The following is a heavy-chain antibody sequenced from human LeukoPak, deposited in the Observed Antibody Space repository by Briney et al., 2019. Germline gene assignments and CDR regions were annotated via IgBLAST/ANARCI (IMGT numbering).Heavy chain of an antibody. CDR2: IKSKTDGGTT. D-gene: IGHD3-9*01. Sequence: KPGGSLRLSCAASGFTFSNASMNWVRQAPGKGLEWVGRIKSKTDGGTTDYAAPVKGRFTISRDDSKNTLYLQMNSLKTEDTAVYYCTTDRWSWFEPDYWGQGTLVTVSS. V-gene: IGHV3-15*07. CDR1: GFTFSNAS. J-gene: IGHJ4*02. CDR3: TTDRWSWFEPDY.